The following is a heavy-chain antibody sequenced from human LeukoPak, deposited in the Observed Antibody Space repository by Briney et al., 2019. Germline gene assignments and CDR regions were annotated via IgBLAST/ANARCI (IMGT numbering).Heavy chain of an antibody. J-gene: IGHJ4*02. V-gene: IGHV3-21*01. CDR1: GFTFSSYS. D-gene: IGHD5-12*01. Sequence: PGGSLRLSCAASGFTFSSYSMNWVRQAPGKGLEWVSSISSSSSYIYYADSVKGRFTISRDNAKNSLYLQMNSLRAEDTAVYYCARAGEWLRPFDYWGQGTLVTVSS. CDR2: ISSSSSYI. CDR3: ARAGEWLRPFDY.